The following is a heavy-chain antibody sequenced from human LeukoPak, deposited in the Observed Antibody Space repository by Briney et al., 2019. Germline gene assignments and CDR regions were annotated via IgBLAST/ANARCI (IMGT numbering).Heavy chain of an antibody. CDR3: ARDSYDYGDYANSFDY. V-gene: IGHV3-30*04. J-gene: IGHJ4*02. CDR2: ISYVGDYE. D-gene: IGHD4-17*01. Sequence: GTSLRLSCAASGFTFSSFAMHWVRQAPGKGLEWGAVISYVGDYEYYTDSMKGRFTISRDNSKNTVFLQMNSLTVDETAVYYCARDSYDYGDYANSFDYWGQGILVTVSS. CDR1: GFTFSSFA.